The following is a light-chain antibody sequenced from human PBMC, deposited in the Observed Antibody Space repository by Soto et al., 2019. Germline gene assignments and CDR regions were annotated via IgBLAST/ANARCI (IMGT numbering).Light chain of an antibody. V-gene: IGLV1-40*01. Sequence: QSVLTQPPSVSGAPGQKVTISCTGRSSNIGAGSDVHWYQQLPGTSRKLLIYGNTNRPSWVPDRFAGAKSGTSASLANTGLQAEDEVDYYCQSYYRRRRLDYVFGTGTELTLL. CDR2: GNT. CDR3: QSYYRRRRLDYV. CDR1: SSNIGAGSD. J-gene: IGLJ1*01.